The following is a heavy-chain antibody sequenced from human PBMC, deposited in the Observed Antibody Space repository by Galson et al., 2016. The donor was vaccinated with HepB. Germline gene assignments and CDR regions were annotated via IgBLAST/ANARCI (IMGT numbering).Heavy chain of an antibody. V-gene: IGHV3-23*01. D-gene: IGHD6-19*01. CDR2: ITGSGTYT. CDR1: GFTFSNYA. Sequence: SLRLSCAASGFTFSNYAMSWVRQAPGKGLEWVSTITGSGTYTYYADSVKGRFTISRDSSKNTLYLQLSTLRADDTAVYYCAKDRTVAANPWDSWGQGTLVTVSS. J-gene: IGHJ5*02. CDR3: AKDRTVAANPWDS.